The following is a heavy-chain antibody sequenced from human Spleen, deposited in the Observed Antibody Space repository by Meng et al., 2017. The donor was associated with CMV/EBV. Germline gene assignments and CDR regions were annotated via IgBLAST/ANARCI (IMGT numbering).Heavy chain of an antibody. CDR2: ISYDGSSK. J-gene: IGHJ4*02. V-gene: IGHV3-30-3*01. Sequence: GESLKISCAAPGFIFSRYAMHWVRQAPGKGLEWVAFISYDGSSKDYADSVKGRLTISRDTSKNTLPLQRHSLRAEDTAIYFCAKVAAYYYDRSGYFPIDYWGQGMLVTVSS. D-gene: IGHD3-22*01. CDR3: AKVAAYYYDRSGYFPIDY. CDR1: GFIFSRYA.